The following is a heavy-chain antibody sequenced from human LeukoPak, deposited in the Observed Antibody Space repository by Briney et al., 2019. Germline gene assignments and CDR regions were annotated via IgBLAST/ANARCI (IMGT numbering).Heavy chain of an antibody. J-gene: IGHJ4*02. CDR1: GYNFNNQW. CDR3: ARPLSSGSLDFDY. V-gene: IGHV5-51*01. CDR2: IYPGESDT. D-gene: IGHD3-10*01. Sequence: GESLKISCKGSGYNFNNQWIAWVRQMPGKGLEYMGLIYPGESDTRYSPSFEGQVTMSVDESITTAYLQWNSLKASDTAMYYCARPLSSGSLDFDYWGQGTLVTVSS.